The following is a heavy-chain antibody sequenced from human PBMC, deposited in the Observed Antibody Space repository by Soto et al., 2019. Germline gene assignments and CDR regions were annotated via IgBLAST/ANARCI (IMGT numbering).Heavy chain of an antibody. CDR2: ISSSSNYI. CDR1: GFIFSTYS. V-gene: IGHV3-21*01. J-gene: IGHJ6*03. CDR3: TRDRGEYPDYYYYMDV. D-gene: IGHD3-10*01. Sequence: GGSLRLSCVASGFIFSTYSMNWVRQAPGKGLEWVSSISSSSNYIYYTDSVKGRFTISRDNAQNSLYLQMNSLRAEDTAVYYCTRDRGEYPDYYYYMDVWGKGTTVTVSS.